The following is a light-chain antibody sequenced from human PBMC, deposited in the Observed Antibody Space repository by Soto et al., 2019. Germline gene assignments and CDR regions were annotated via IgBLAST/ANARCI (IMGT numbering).Light chain of an antibody. CDR1: GRDIGAYNY. CDR2: EVE. J-gene: IGLJ1*01. CDR3: SSYTTSYFYV. V-gene: IGLV2-14*01. Sequence: QSVLTQPASVSGSPGQSITISCTGSGRDIGAYNYVSWYQQHPGKAPKLIIYEVENRPSGVSNRFSASKSAFTASLTISGLQAEDEADYYCSSYTTSYFYVFGHGTKVTGL.